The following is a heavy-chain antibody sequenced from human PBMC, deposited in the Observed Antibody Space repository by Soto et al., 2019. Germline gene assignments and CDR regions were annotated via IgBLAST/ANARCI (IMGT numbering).Heavy chain of an antibody. D-gene: IGHD1-26*01. J-gene: IGHJ6*02. CDR2: LGFDGGGR. V-gene: IGHV3-33*01. Sequence: QMLLVESGGSVVQPGTSLRLSCAASGFDFSTYGMHWVRQTPGKGLEWVAVLGFDGGGRYYADSVKGRFTISRDNSKKMLYLQMDSLRAEDTALYYSAREPVGPVYAMDVWGQGTTVTVSS. CDR1: GFDFSTYG. CDR3: AREPVGPVYAMDV.